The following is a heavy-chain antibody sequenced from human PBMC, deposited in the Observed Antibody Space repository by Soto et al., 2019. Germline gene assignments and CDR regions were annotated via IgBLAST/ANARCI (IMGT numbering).Heavy chain of an antibody. V-gene: IGHV4-59*08. CDR2: IYYSGST. CDR3: ARRWGRTFDY. J-gene: IGHJ4*02. D-gene: IGHD7-27*01. CDR1: GGSISSYD. Sequence: PSETLSLTCTVSGGSISSYDWSWIRQPPGKRLEWIGYIYYSGSTNYNPSLKSRVTISVDTSKNQFSLKLSSVTAADTAVYYCARRWGRTFDYWGQGTLVTVPQ.